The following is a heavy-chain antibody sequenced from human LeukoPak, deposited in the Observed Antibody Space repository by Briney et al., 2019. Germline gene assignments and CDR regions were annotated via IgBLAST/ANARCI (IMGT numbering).Heavy chain of an antibody. V-gene: IGHV3-7*04. CDR3: AREAIAAAGDY. J-gene: IGHJ4*02. CDR1: GFTFSSYW. CDR2: IKQDGSEK. Sequence: QPGGPLRLSCAASGFTFSSYWMSWVRQAPGKGLEWVANIKQDGSEKYYVDSVKGRFAISRDNAKNSLYLQMNTLSAEDTGVYYCAREAIAAAGDYWGQGTLVTVSS. D-gene: IGHD6-13*01.